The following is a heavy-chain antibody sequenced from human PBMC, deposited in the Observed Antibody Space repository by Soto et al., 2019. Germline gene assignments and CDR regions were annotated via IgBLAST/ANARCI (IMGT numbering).Heavy chain of an antibody. J-gene: IGHJ6*02. Sequence: SETLSLTCAVYGGSFSGYYWSWIRQPPGKGLEWIGEINHSGSTNYNPSLKSRVTISVDTSKNQFSLKLSSVTAADTAVYYCARGVVAATYYDYYGMDVWGQGTTVTVSS. D-gene: IGHD2-15*01. CDR1: GGSFSGYY. CDR2: INHSGST. V-gene: IGHV4-34*01. CDR3: ARGVVAATYYDYYGMDV.